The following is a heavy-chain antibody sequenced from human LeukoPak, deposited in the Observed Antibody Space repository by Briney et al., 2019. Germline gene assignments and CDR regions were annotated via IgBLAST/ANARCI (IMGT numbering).Heavy chain of an antibody. CDR2: IYYGGST. V-gene: IGHV4-59*01. D-gene: IGHD2-15*01. CDR1: GGSISGYY. Sequence: SETLSLTCTVSGGSISGYYWDWIRQPPGKGLEWIGYIYYGGSTDYNPSLKSRVAISVDTSKNQFSLKLSSVTAADTAVYYCARDVGGGPFFDYWGQGTLVTVSS. J-gene: IGHJ4*02. CDR3: ARDVGGGPFFDY.